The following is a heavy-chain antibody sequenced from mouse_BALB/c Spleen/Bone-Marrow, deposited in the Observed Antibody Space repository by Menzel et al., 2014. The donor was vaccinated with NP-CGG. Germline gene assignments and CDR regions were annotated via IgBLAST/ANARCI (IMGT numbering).Heavy chain of an antibody. Sequence: VQLQQSGPELVRPGASVKMSKASGYTFTSYWMHWVKQRPGQGLAWIGMIDPSNNETRLNQKFKDKATLNVDKSSNTAYMQLSSLTSEDSAVYYCANYYGFWYFDVWGAGTTVTVSS. CDR3: ANYYGFWYFDV. V-gene: IGHV1-74*01. CDR1: GYTFTSYW. D-gene: IGHD1-2*01. CDR2: IDPSNNET. J-gene: IGHJ1*01.